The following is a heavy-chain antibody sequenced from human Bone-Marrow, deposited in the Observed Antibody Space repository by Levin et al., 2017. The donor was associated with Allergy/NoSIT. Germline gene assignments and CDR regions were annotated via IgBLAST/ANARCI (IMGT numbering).Heavy chain of an antibody. D-gene: IGHD4-23*01. Sequence: SETLSLICSVSGGSISDYNWNWIRQPPGKGLEWIGNIYYSDGGGRRFKPYLRGRLTISADTSKNQISLNVNAVTAADTAVYYCASSRAGGGSVDYWGQGTQVTVSS. CDR1: GGSISDYN. J-gene: IGHJ4*02. CDR2: IYYSDGGGR. V-gene: IGHV4-59*01. CDR3: ASSRAGGGSVDY.